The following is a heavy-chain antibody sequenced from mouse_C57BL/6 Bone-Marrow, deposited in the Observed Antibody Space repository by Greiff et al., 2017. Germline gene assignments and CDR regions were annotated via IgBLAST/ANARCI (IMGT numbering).Heavy chain of an antibody. Sequence: VQLQQPGAELVKPGASVKLSCKASGYTFTSYWMQWVKQRPGQGLEWIGEIDPSDSYTNYNQKFKGKATLTVDTSSSTAYMQLSSLTSEDSAVYYCARDGFYDLWYFDVWGTGTTVTVSS. CDR1: GYTFTSYW. CDR2: IDPSDSYT. D-gene: IGHD2-3*01. J-gene: IGHJ1*03. V-gene: IGHV1-50*01. CDR3: ARDGFYDLWYFDV.